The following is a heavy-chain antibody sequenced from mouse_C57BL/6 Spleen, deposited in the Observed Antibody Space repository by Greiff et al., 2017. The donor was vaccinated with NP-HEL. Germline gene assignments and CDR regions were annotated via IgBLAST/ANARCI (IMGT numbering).Heavy chain of an antibody. CDR3: ARDGCWDPFAY. D-gene: IGHD4-1*01. J-gene: IGHJ3*01. CDR2: ISYDGSN. V-gene: IGHV3-6*01. Sequence: EVQLQESGPGLVKPSQSLSLTCSVTGYSITSGYYWNWIRQFPGNKLEWMGYISYDGSNNYNPSLKNRISITRDTSKNQFFLKLNSVTTEDTATYYCARDGCWDPFAYWGQGTLVTVSA. CDR1: GYSITSGYY.